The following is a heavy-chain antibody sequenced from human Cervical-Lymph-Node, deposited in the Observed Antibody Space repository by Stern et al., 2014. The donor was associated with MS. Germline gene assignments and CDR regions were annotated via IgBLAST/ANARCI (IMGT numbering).Heavy chain of an antibody. Sequence: QVQLVQSGAEVKKPGASVKISCKASGYSFSTYDMHWVRQAPGQGLEWMGRITGRGVISYAENFQGRITLTRDTSTSTVYVDLSNLISGDTALYYCARALTTLDYWGQGTLVTVAS. CDR2: ITGRGVI. D-gene: IGHD1-1*01. V-gene: IGHV1-46*03. CDR3: ARALTTLDY. J-gene: IGHJ4*02. CDR1: GYSFSTYD.